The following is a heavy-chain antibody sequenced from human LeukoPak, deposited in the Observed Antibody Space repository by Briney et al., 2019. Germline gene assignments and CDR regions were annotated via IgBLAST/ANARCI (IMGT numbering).Heavy chain of an antibody. Sequence: PSETLSLTCTVSGGSISSYYWSWIRQPPGKGLEWIGYIYYSGSTNYNPSLKSRVTISVDTSKNQFSLRLNSVTAADTAVYYCARGYGSGSYNNFNKWGQGLLVAVSS. J-gene: IGHJ4*02. D-gene: IGHD3-10*01. CDR1: GGSISSYY. CDR3: ARGYGSGSYNNFNK. V-gene: IGHV4-59*01. CDR2: IYYSGST.